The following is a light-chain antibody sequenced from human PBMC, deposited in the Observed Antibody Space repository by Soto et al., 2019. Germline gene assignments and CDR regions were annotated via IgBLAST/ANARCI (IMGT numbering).Light chain of an antibody. CDR2: GAS. J-gene: IGKJ1*01. CDR3: QQYGSSPET. V-gene: IGKV3-20*01. CDR1: QSVSSSY. Sequence: EIVLTQSPATLSLSPGERATLSCRASQSVSSSYLAWHQQKPGQAPRLLIYGASSRATGIPDRFSGSGSGTDFTLTISRLEPEDFAVYYCQQYGSSPETFGQGTKVDIK.